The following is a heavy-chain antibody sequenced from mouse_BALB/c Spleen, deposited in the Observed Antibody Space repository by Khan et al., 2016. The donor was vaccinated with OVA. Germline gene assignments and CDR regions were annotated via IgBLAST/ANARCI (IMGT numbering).Heavy chain of an antibody. Sequence: IQLVQSGAELGKPGASVKLSCTASGFNIQDTYIHWVKQRPEQGLEWIGRIDPSNGNTKYDPKFQGKATITADTSSNTAYLHLSSLTSEDTAVDYCARNDGYDVDYWGQGSTLTVSS. CDR1: GFNIQDTY. D-gene: IGHD2-2*01. J-gene: IGHJ2*01. V-gene: IGHV14-3*02. CDR3: ARNDGYDVDY. CDR2: IDPSNGNT.